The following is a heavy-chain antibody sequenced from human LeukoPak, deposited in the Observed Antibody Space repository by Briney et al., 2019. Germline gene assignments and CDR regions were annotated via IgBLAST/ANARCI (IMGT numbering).Heavy chain of an antibody. CDR1: GFTFRDYS. J-gene: IGHJ6*03. D-gene: IGHD2-15*01. CDR2: IINTGNTI. Sequence: GGSLRLSCAASGFTFRDYSMNWIRQTPGKGLEWVAYIINTGNTIYYADSVKGRFTISRDNANNSLYLQMNSLRAEDTAIYYCARDRGYYYMAVWGEGTTVIVSS. CDR3: ARDRGYYYMAV. V-gene: IGHV3-11*01.